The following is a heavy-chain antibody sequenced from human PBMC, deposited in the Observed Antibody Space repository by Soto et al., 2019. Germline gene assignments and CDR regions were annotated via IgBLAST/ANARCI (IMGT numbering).Heavy chain of an antibody. Sequence: VQLVESGGGLVKPGGSLRLSCAASGFTFSNAWMNWVRQAPGKGLEWVGRIKSKTDGGTTDYAAPVKGRFTISRDDSKNTLYLQMNSLKTEDTAVYYCTTYSGSHLGYYYGMDVWGQGTTVTVSS. CDR2: IKSKTDGGTT. D-gene: IGHD1-26*01. J-gene: IGHJ6*02. V-gene: IGHV3-15*07. CDR1: GFTFSNAW. CDR3: TTYSGSHLGYYYGMDV.